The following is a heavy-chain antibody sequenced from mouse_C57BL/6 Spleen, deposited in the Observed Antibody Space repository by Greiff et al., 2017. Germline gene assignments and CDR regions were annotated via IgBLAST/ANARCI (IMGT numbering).Heavy chain of an antibody. D-gene: IGHD2-1*01. V-gene: IGHV1-59*01. J-gene: IGHJ2*01. CDR2: IDPSDSYT. CDR3: ARSIYYGNYEEY. CDR1: GYTFTSYW. Sequence: QVQLQQPGAELVRPGTSVKLSCKASGYTFTSYWMHWVKQRPGQGLEWIGVIDPSDSYTNYNQKFKGKATLTVDTSSSTAYMQPSSLTSEDSAVYYCARSIYYGNYEEYWGQGTTLTVSS.